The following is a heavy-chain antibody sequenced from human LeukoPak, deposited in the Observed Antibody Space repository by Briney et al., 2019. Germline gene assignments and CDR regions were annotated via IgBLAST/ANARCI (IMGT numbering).Heavy chain of an antibody. CDR1: GYSISRGYS. J-gene: IGHJ3*01. CDR3: ARLDHVWETHGMDAFDL. D-gene: IGHD3-16*01. Sequence: SETLSLTCAVSGYSISRGYSWGWIRQPPGMGLEWIGNMYHSESTHYNPSLKSRVTISADTSKNQFSLKLSSVTAADTAVYYCARLDHVWETHGMDAFDLWGQGTMVTVSS. CDR2: MYHSEST. V-gene: IGHV4-38-2*01.